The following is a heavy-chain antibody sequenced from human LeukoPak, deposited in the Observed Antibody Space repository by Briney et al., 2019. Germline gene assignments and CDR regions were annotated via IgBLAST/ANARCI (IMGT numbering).Heavy chain of an antibody. CDR3: AKDESIAVAGTARLAY. CDR1: GFTFSSYA. V-gene: IGHV3-23*01. CDR2: ISGSGGST. Sequence: GGSLRLSCAASGFTFSSYAMSWVRQAPGKGLEWVSAISGSGGSTYYADSVKGRFTISRDNSKNTLYLQMNSLRAEDTAVYYCAKDESIAVAGTARLAYWGQGTLITVSS. D-gene: IGHD6-19*01. J-gene: IGHJ4*02.